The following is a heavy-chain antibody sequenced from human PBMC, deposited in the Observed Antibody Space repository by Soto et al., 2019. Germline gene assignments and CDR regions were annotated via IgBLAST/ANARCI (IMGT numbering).Heavy chain of an antibody. CDR2: ISYDGSNT. CDR1: GFTFSSYG. Sequence: GGSLRLSCVASGFTFSSYGMHWVRQAPGKGLEWVAIISYDGSNTYYADSVKGRFTISRDNSKNTLYLQMNSLRAEDTSVYYCAGDPTGGYDPNFDYWGQGTLVTVSS. D-gene: IGHD5-12*01. CDR3: AGDPTGGYDPNFDY. J-gene: IGHJ4*02. V-gene: IGHV3-30*03.